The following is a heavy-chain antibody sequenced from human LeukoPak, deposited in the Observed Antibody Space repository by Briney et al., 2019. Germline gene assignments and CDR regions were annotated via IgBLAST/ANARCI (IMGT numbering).Heavy chain of an antibody. CDR2: INPNSGGT. Sequence: ASVKVSCKASGYTFTGSYMHWVRQAPGQGLEWMGWINPNSGGTNYAQKFQGWVTMTRDTSISTAYMELSRLRSDDTAVYYCARGLYSSSWYFSPAGYWGQGTLVTVSS. CDR3: ARGLYSSSWYFSPAGY. J-gene: IGHJ4*02. CDR1: GYTFTGSY. V-gene: IGHV1-2*04. D-gene: IGHD6-13*01.